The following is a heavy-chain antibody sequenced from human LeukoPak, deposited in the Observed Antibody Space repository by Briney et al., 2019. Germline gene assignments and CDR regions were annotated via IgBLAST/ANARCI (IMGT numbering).Heavy chain of an antibody. CDR1: GFTFSYYA. CDR3: ASMTGELDY. J-gene: IGHJ4*02. Sequence: PGGSLRLSCAASGFTFSYYAMHWVRQAPGKGLEWVAVIWYDGSNKDYADSVKGRFTISRDNSKNTLYLQMNSLRAEDTAVYYCASMTGELDYWRQGTLVTVSS. D-gene: IGHD7-27*01. V-gene: IGHV3-33*01. CDR2: IWYDGSNK.